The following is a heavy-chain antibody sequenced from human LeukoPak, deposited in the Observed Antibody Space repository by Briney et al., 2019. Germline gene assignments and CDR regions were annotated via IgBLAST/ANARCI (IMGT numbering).Heavy chain of an antibody. CDR2: IYYSGST. CDR3: AGGGDSGSYYYPMFDY. Sequence: SETLSLTCTVSGGSISSYYWSWIRQPPGKGLEWIGYIYYSGSTNYNPSLKSRVTISVDTSKNQFSLKLNSVTAADTAVYYCAGGGDSGSYYYPMFDYWGQGTLVTVSS. J-gene: IGHJ4*02. CDR1: GGSISSYY. D-gene: IGHD3-22*01. V-gene: IGHV4-59*01.